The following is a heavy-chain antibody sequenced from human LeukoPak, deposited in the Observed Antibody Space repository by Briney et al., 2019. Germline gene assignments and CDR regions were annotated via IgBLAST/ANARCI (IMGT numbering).Heavy chain of an antibody. V-gene: IGHV1-69*04. Sequence: ASVKVSCKASGGTFSSYAISWVRQAPGQGLEWMGRIIPILGIANYAQKLQGRVTMTTDTSTSTAYMELRSLRSDDTAVYYCARISAAREGGDAFDIWGQGTMVTVSS. CDR1: GGTFSSYA. D-gene: IGHD6-6*01. J-gene: IGHJ3*02. CDR3: ARISAAREGGDAFDI. CDR2: IIPILGIA.